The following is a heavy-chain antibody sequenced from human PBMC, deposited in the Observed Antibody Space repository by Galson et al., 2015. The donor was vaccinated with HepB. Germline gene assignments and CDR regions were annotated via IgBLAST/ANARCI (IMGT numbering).Heavy chain of an antibody. V-gene: IGHV4-4*02. D-gene: IGHD6-19*01. CDR1: GGSISSSNW. CDR2: IYHSGST. Sequence: ETLSLTCAVSGGSISSSNWWRWVRQPPGKGLEWIGEIYHSGSTNYNPSLKSRVTISVDKSKNQFSLKLSSVTAADTAVYYCARFFRSIAVAPPHYYFDYWGQGTLVTVSS. CDR3: ARFFRSIAVAPPHYYFDY. J-gene: IGHJ4*02.